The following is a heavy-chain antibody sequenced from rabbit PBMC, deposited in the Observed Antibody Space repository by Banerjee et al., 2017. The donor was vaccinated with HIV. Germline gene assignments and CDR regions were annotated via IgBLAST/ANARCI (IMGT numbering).Heavy chain of an antibody. J-gene: IGHJ4*01. CDR3: ARNIGTDDKL. V-gene: IGHV1S40*01. Sequence: QSLEESGGDLVKPGASLTLTCKGSGFSFSSGYFMCWVRQAPGKGLEWIACIYAGSSGRTWYASWAKGRFTISKTSSTTVTLQMTSLTAADTATYFCARNIGTDDKLWGQGTLVTVS. CDR2: IYAGSSGRT. CDR1: GFSFSSGYF. D-gene: IGHD7-1*01.